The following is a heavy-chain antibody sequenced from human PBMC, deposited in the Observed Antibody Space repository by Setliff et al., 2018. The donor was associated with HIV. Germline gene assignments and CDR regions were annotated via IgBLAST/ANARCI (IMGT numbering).Heavy chain of an antibody. CDR2: INPSGGST. CDR3: ARDLRSGSYDY. Sequence: ASVKVSCKASGYTFVSDYIHWVRQAPGQGPEWMGIINPSGGSTNYAQKFQGRVTMTRDTSTSTVYMELSSLRSQDTAVYYCARDLRSGSYDYWGQGTLVTVSS. J-gene: IGHJ4*02. CDR1: GYTFVSDY. V-gene: IGHV1-46*01. D-gene: IGHD1-26*01.